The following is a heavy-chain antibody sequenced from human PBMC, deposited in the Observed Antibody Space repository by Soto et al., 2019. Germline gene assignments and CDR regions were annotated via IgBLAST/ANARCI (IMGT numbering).Heavy chain of an antibody. D-gene: IGHD3-22*01. J-gene: IGHJ4*02. Sequence: RASVKISCKASGYTFTGYYIHWVRQAPGQGLEWMGWINPNSGGTNYAQKFQGRVTMTRDTSISTAYMELTRLRSDDTAVYYCARPYYDSSGYTVYWGQGTLVTVSS. CDR3: ARPYYDSSGYTVY. CDR2: INPNSGGT. V-gene: IGHV1-2*02. CDR1: GYTFTGYY.